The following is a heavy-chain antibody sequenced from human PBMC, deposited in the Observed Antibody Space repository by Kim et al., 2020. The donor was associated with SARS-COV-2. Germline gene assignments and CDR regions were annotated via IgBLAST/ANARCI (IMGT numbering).Heavy chain of an antibody. Sequence: GSTSYAQKFQGRATMTRDTSTSTVYMELSSLRSEDTAVYYCARGRGSCSYWGQGTLVTVSS. J-gene: IGHJ4*02. CDR2: GST. CDR3: ARGRGSCSY. V-gene: IGHV1-46*01. D-gene: IGHD2-15*01.